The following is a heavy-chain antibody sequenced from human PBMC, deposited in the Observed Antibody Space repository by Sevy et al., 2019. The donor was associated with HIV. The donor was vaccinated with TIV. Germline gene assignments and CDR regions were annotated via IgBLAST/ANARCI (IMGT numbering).Heavy chain of an antibody. Sequence: ASVKVSCKASGDTFGNCAIAWVRQAPGQGLEWVGGIIPVFGSANSAQKFQDRVTITADVSTSTAYMELRRLRSEDTAVYYCARSNPDGYNYSYYYGMDVWGQGTTVTVSS. D-gene: IGHD5-12*01. J-gene: IGHJ6*02. CDR2: IIPVFGSA. V-gene: IGHV1-69*13. CDR1: GDTFGNCA. CDR3: ARSNPDGYNYSYYYGMDV.